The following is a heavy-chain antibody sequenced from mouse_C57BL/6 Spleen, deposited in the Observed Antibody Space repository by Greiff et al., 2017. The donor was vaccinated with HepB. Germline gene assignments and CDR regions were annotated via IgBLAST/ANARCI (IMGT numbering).Heavy chain of an antibody. Sequence: EVKLQESGPGLVKPSQSLSLTCSVTGYSITSGYYWNWIRQFPGNKLEWMGYISYDGSNNYNPSLKNRISITRDTSKNQFFLKLNSVTTEDTATYYCARPAYYYGSSYFDYWGQGTTLTVSS. D-gene: IGHD1-1*01. CDR2: ISYDGSN. CDR1: GYSITSGYY. J-gene: IGHJ2*01. V-gene: IGHV3-6*01. CDR3: ARPAYYYGSSYFDY.